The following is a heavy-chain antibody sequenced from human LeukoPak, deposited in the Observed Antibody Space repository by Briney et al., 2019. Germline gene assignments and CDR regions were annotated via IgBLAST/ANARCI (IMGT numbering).Heavy chain of an antibody. J-gene: IGHJ1*01. V-gene: IGHV1-69*13. CDR2: IIPIFGTA. D-gene: IGHD2-2*01. CDR3: AREHGDIVVVPAAMYFQH. CDR1: GYTFTSYG. Sequence: SVKVSCKDSGYTFTSYGISWVRQAPGQGLEWIGGIIPIFGTANYAQKFKGRVTITADGSTSTAYMELSSLRSEDTAVYYGAREHGDIVVVPAAMYFQHWGQGTLVTVSS.